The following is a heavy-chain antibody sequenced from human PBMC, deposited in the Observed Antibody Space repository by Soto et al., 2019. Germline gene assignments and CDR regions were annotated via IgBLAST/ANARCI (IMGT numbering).Heavy chain of an antibody. J-gene: IGHJ4*02. Sequence: VQLVESGGGLVQPGGSLRLSCAASGFTLSSYNMNWVRQAPGKGLEWVSHISSITSTIYYAGSVKGRFTISRDNAKNSLILQMNSLRVEDTAVYYCARGNSGFDQWGQGTLVTVSS. CDR1: GFTLSSYN. D-gene: IGHD6-19*01. V-gene: IGHV3-48*01. CDR2: ISSITSTI. CDR3: ARGNSGFDQ.